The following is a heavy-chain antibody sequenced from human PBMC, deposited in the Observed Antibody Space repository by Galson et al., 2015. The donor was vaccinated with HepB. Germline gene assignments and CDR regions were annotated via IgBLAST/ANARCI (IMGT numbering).Heavy chain of an antibody. Sequence: SLRLSCAASGFTFSSYAMHWVRQAPGKGLEWVAVISYDGSNKYYADSVKGRFTISRDNSKNTLYLQMNSLRAEDTAVYYCARRPIQLWYDAFDIWGQGTMVTVSS. D-gene: IGHD5-18*01. J-gene: IGHJ3*02. CDR3: ARRPIQLWYDAFDI. CDR1: GFTFSSYA. CDR2: ISYDGSNK. V-gene: IGHV3-30-3*01.